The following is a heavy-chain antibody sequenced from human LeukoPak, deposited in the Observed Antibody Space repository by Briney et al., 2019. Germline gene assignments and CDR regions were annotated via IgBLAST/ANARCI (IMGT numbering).Heavy chain of an antibody. D-gene: IGHD2-2*01. CDR1: GFTLSSFG. J-gene: IGHJ4*02. CDR2: IRYDGTNK. CDR3: ATSSSSLPF. V-gene: IGHV3-30*02. Sequence: GGSLRLSCTASGFTLSSFGMHWVRQAPGKGLEWVAFIRYDGTNKYYAHSAKGRFTISRDNSKNTLYLQMNSLRAEDTAVYYCATSSSSLPFGGQGTLVTVSS.